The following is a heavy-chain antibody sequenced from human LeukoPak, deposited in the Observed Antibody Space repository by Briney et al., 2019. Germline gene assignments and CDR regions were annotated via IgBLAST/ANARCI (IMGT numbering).Heavy chain of an antibody. D-gene: IGHD5-12*01. J-gene: IGHJ4*02. Sequence: GGSLRLSCAASGFTFSNYGMHWVRQAPGKGLEWVALIWYDGSNKYYADSVQGRFIISRDSSKNTLYLQMNSLRAEDTAVYYCAREMGLNIVATFGYWGQGTLVTVSS. CDR2: IWYDGSNK. V-gene: IGHV3-33*01. CDR3: AREMGLNIVATFGY. CDR1: GFTFSNYG.